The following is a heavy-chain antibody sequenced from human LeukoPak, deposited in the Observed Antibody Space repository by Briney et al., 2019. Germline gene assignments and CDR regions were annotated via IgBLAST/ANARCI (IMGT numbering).Heavy chain of an antibody. D-gene: IGHD3-3*01. J-gene: IGHJ4*02. CDR2: ISGSGGST. Sequence: GGSLRLSCAASGFTFTHAWMSWVRQAPGKGLEWVSAISGSGGSTYYADSVKGRFTISRDNSKNTLYLQMNSLRAEDTAVYYCAKGDVLRFLEWFYYDYWGQGTLVTVSS. CDR3: AKGDVLRFLEWFYYDY. V-gene: IGHV3-23*01. CDR1: GFTFTHAW.